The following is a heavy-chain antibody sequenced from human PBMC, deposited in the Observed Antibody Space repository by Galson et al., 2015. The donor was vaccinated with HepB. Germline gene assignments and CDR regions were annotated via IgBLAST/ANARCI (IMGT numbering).Heavy chain of an antibody. CDR3: ARDLWFGDPCFDP. CDR2: ISSSSSYI. J-gene: IGHJ5*02. D-gene: IGHD3-10*01. V-gene: IGHV3-21*01. Sequence: SLRLSCAASGFTFSSYSMNWVRQAPGKGLEWVSSISSSSSYIYYADSLKGRFTISRDNAKNSLYLQMNSLRAEDTAVYYCARDLWFGDPCFDPWGQGTLVTASS. CDR1: GFTFSSYS.